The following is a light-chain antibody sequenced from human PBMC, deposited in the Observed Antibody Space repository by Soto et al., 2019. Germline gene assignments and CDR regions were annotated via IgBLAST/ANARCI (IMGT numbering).Light chain of an antibody. Sequence: DIVMNQSPDSLSVSLGERATINCKYSQSVLSSSNNKNYLAWYQQKPGQPPKVVIYWASTRGSGVPDRFSGSGSGKDFTLTISSLQAEDVAVYYCQHYYSSPLTFGGGTKVEIK. CDR3: QHYYSSPLT. CDR2: WAS. CDR1: QSVLSSSNNKNY. V-gene: IGKV4-1*01. J-gene: IGKJ4*01.